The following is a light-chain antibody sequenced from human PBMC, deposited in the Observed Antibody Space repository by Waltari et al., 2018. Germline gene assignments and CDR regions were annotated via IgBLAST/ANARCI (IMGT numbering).Light chain of an antibody. J-gene: IGLJ3*02. V-gene: IGLV2-11*01. Sequence: QSALTQPRSVSGSPGQSVTISCTGTSSDVGGYNYVSWYQQHPVKAPNRMIYDVSKRPSGVPDRFAGSKSGNTASLTSSGLQAEDEADYYCCSYAGGYSWVFGGGTKLTVL. CDR1: SSDVGGYNY. CDR3: CSYAGGYSWV. CDR2: DVS.